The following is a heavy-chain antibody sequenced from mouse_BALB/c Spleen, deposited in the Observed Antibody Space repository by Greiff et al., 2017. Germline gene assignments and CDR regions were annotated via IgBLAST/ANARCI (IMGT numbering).Heavy chain of an antibody. CDR3: ARHEAYDYDEAWFAY. V-gene: IGHV1-62-2*01. Sequence: VQLQQSGAELVKPGASVKLSCTASGFTFTEYIIHWVKQRSGQGLEWIGWFYPGSGSIKYNEKFKDKATLTADKASSTVYMELSRLTSEDSAVYFCARHEAYDYDEAWFAYWGQGTLVTVSA. CDR1: GFTFTEYI. J-gene: IGHJ3*01. CDR2: FYPGSGSI. D-gene: IGHD2-4*01.